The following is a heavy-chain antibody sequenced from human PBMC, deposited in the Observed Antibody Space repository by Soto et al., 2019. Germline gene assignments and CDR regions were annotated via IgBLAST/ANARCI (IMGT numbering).Heavy chain of an antibody. Sequence: QVQLVQSGAEVKKPGSSVKVSCKASGGTFSSYAISWVRQAPGQGLEGMGGILPIFGTANSAQKFQGRFTITADESTSTAYLELSSLRSEDTAVYYCATMVASAVITTFDYWGQGTLVTVSS. CDR3: ATMVASAVITTFDY. D-gene: IGHD3-22*01. V-gene: IGHV1-69*01. J-gene: IGHJ4*02. CDR1: GGTFSSYA. CDR2: ILPIFGTA.